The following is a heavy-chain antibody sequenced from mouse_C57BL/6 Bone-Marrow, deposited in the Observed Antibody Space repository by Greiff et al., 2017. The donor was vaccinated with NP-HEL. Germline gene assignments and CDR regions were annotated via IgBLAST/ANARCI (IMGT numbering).Heavy chain of an antibody. V-gene: IGHV5-9*01. CDR2: ISGGGGNT. CDR1: GFTFSSYT. CDR3: AKEVLLRAWFAY. J-gene: IGHJ3*01. D-gene: IGHD1-1*01. Sequence: EVQLVESGGGLVKPGGSLKLSCAASGFTFSSYTMSWVRQTPEKRLEWVATISGGGGNTYYPDSVKGRFTISRDNAKNTLYLQMSSLRSEDTALYYCAKEVLLRAWFAYSGQGTLVTVSA.